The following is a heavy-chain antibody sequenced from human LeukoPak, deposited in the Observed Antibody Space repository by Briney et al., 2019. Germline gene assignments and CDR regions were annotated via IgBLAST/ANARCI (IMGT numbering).Heavy chain of an antibody. J-gene: IGHJ4*02. Sequence: GGSLRLSCAASGFTFSSYGMHWVRQAPGKGLEWVAFIWYDGSNKYYADSVKGRFTISRDNSKNTLYLQMNSLRAEDTAVYYCAKEDYYDSSGYVDYWGQGTLVTVSS. D-gene: IGHD3-22*01. CDR2: IWYDGSNK. V-gene: IGHV3-30*02. CDR1: GFTFSSYG. CDR3: AKEDYYDSSGYVDY.